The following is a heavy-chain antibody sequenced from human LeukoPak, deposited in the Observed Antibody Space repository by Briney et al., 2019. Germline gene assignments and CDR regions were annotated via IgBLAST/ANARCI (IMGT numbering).Heavy chain of an antibody. Sequence: GGSLRLSCAASGFTSSTFAMHWVRQAPGKGLEWVAVISYDGRNKYYADSVKGRFTISRDNSKNTVYLQMNSLRPEDAAIYYCTRVANFGGYEFDVWGPGTLVTVSS. V-gene: IGHV3-30*01. CDR1: GFTSSTFA. J-gene: IGHJ4*02. CDR2: ISYDGRNK. CDR3: TRVANFGGYEFDV. D-gene: IGHD5-12*01.